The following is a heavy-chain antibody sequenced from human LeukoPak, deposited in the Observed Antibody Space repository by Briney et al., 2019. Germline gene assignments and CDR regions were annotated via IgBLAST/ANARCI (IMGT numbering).Heavy chain of an antibody. CDR2: ISSTGSTI. V-gene: IGHV3-21*01. CDR3: ARPGPATTNSYGMDV. CDR1: GFTFSSYS. J-gene: IGHJ6*02. Sequence: GGSLRLSCAASGFTFSSYSMNWVRQAPGKGLEWVSAISSTGSTIFYADSLKSRFTISRDNAKNSLYLQMTSLRAEDTAVYYCARPGPATTNSYGMDVWGQGTTVTVSS. D-gene: IGHD1-26*01.